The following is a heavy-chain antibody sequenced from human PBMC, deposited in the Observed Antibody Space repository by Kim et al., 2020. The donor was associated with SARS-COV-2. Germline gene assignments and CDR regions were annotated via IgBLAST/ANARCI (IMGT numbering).Heavy chain of an antibody. CDR3: ASIDY. J-gene: IGHJ4*02. CDR2: RSSSSYI. Sequence: RSSSSYIYYANSVKGRFTNAKDNAKNSLYRQMNSLRAEDTAVYYCASIDYWGQGTLVTVSS. V-gene: IGHV3-21*01.